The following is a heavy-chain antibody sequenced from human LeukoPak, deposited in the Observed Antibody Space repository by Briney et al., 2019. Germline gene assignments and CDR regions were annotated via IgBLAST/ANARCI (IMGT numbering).Heavy chain of an antibody. V-gene: IGHV1-3*01. CDR3: ANSPGGKNTPLDY. J-gene: IGHJ4*02. CDR2: INAGNGNT. Sequence: GASVKVSCKASGYTFTSYAMHWVRQAPGQRLEWMGWINAGNGNTKYSQKFQGRVTITRDTSASTAYMELSSLRSEDTAVYYCANSPGGKNTPLDYWGQGTLVTVSS. CDR1: GYTFTSYA. D-gene: IGHD2/OR15-2a*01.